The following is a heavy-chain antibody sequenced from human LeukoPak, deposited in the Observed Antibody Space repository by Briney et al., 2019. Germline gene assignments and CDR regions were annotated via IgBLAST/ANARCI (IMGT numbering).Heavy chain of an antibody. CDR1: GGTFSSYA. CDR2: IIPIFGTA. CDR3: ARELRRTFDI. D-gene: IGHD2-15*01. J-gene: IGHJ3*02. V-gene: IGHV1-69*13. Sequence: ASVKVSCKASGGTFSSYAISWVRQAPGQGLEWMGGIIPIFGTANCAQKFQGRVTITADESTSTAYMELSSLRSEDTAVYYCARELRRTFDIWGQGTMVTVSS.